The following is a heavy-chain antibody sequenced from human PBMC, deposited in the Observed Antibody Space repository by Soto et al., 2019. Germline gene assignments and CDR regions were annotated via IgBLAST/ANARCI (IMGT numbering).Heavy chain of an antibody. CDR3: AATAPGAVGVPGSPPNY. D-gene: IGHD1-26*01. V-gene: IGHV1-58*01. CDR1: GFTFTSSA. CDR2: IVVGSGNT. Sequence: ASVKVSCKASGFTFTSSAVQWVRQARGQRLEWIGWIVVGSGNTNYAQKFQERVTITRDMSTSTAYMELSSLRSEDTAVYYCAATAPGAVGVPGSPPNYWGQGTLVTVSS. J-gene: IGHJ4*02.